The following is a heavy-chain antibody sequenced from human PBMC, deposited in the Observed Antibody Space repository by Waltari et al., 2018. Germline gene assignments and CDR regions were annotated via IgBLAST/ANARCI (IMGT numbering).Heavy chain of an antibody. CDR2: SIPILGIA. CDR3: ARDSRGEGQFDY. CDR1: GGAFSSFT. Sequence: QVQLVQSGAEVKKPGSSVKVSCKASGGAFSSFTISVVRQAPGQVLEWMGRSIPILGIANYAQKFQGRVTITADKSTSTAYMELSSLRSEDTAVYYCARDSRGEGQFDYWGQGTLVTVSS. V-gene: IGHV1-69*08. J-gene: IGHJ4*02. D-gene: IGHD3-10*01.